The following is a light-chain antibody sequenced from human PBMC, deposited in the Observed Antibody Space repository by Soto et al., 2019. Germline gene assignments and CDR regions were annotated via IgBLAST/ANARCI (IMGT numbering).Light chain of an antibody. CDR2: GNS. J-gene: IGLJ2*01. CDR1: SSNIGAGYD. Sequence: QSVLTQPPSVSGAPGQRVTISCTGSSSNIGAGYDVHWYQQLPGTAPKLLIYGNSNRPSGVSDRFSGSKSGTSASLAITGLQSEDEADYYCQAYDSSLSGVVFGGGTKLTVL. V-gene: IGLV1-40*01. CDR3: QAYDSSLSGVV.